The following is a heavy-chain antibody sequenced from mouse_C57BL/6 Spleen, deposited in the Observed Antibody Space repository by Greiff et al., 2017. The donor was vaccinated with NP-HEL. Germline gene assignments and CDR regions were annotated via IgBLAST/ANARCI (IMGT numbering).Heavy chain of an antibody. CDR2: IRNKANGYTS. Sequence: EVQLVESGGGLVQPGGSLSLSCAASGFTFTDYYMSWVRQPPGKALEWLGFIRNKANGYTSEYSASVKGRFTISRDKSQSLLYLQMYAQRAEYSAAYYCARRYGYDFEVWGTATTVTVAS. D-gene: IGHD2-2*01. J-gene: IGHJ1*03. CDR3: ARRYGYDFEV. CDR1: GFTFTDYY. V-gene: IGHV7-3*01.